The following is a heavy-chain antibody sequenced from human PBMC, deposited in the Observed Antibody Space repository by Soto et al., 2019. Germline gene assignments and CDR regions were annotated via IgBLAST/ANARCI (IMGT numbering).Heavy chain of an antibody. CDR1: GFTFSSYG. J-gene: IGHJ6*03. Sequence: QVQLVESGGGVVRPGRSLRLSCAASGFTFSSYGMHWVRQAPGKGLEWVAVIWYDGSNKYYADSVKGRFTISRDNSKNTLYLQMNSLRAEDTAVYYCARADYYGSGSYQTPYYYYYYYMDVWGKGTTVTVSS. V-gene: IGHV3-33*01. CDR2: IWYDGSNK. D-gene: IGHD3-10*01. CDR3: ARADYYGSGSYQTPYYYYYYYMDV.